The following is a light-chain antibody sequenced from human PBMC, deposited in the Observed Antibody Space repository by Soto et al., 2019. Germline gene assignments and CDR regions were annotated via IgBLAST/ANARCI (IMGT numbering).Light chain of an antibody. J-gene: IGKJ4*01. CDR3: QQSGSTPLT. CDR1: QSVGNNN. V-gene: IGKV3-20*01. Sequence: SVLTQSPGTLSLSPGERATLSCRASQSVGNNNLAWYQQKPGQAPRFLIYDASSRATGIPDRFSGSGSGTDCTLTLSRLEPEDFAVYYCQQSGSTPLTFGGGTKVEIK. CDR2: DAS.